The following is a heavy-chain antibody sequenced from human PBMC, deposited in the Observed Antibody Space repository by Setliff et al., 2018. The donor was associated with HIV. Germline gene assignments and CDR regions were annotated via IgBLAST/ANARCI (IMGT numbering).Heavy chain of an antibody. CDR3: ARRRSPPSGFYSKYYMDV. V-gene: IGHV1-69-2*01. CDR2: VDPADGET. J-gene: IGHJ6*03. CDR1: GFTFKHYY. D-gene: IGHD3-22*01. Sequence: GASVKVSCKASGFTFKHYYIYWVQQAPGKGLKWMGRVDPADGETIYAEQFKDRVTITADMSTHTAYMELSSLTSEDTAVYYCARRRSPPSGFYSKYYMDVWGKGTTVTVSS.